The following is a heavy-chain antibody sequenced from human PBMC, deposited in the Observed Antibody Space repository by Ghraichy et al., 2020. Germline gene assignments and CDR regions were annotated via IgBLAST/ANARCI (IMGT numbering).Heavy chain of an antibody. V-gene: IGHV3-48*02. CDR3: ARGSRVVRFYYYDGMDV. Sequence: GGSQRLSCVGSGFSFSGYSMNWVRQSPGKGLEWVSYITSSSRSIFYADSVKGRFTISRDNAKNSLSLQMNSLRDEDTAVYYCARGSRVVRFYYYDGMDVWGQGTTVTVSS. D-gene: IGHD4-23*01. CDR1: GFSFSGYS. J-gene: IGHJ6*02. CDR2: ITSSSRSI.